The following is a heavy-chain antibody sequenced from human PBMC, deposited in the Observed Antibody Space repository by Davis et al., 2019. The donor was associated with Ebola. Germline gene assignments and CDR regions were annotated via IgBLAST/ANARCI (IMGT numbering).Heavy chain of an antibody. CDR3: AKGTYYYDSSAQTYFDY. Sequence: PGGSLRLSCAASGFTFDDYTMHWVRQAPGKGLEWVSLISWDGGSTYYADSVKGRFTISRDNSKNSLYLQMNSLRTEDTALYYCAKGTYYYDSSAQTYFDYWGQGTLVTVSS. V-gene: IGHV3-43*01. J-gene: IGHJ4*02. CDR2: ISWDGGST. CDR1: GFTFDDYT. D-gene: IGHD3-22*01.